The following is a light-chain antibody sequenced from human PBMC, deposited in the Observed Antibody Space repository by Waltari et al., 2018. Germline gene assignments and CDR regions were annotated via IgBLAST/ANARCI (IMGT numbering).Light chain of an antibody. J-gene: IGKJ4*01. V-gene: IGKV4-1*01. CDR2: WAS. Sequence: DIVMTQSPDSLAVSLGERATINCKSSQSVLHRSNSKNFLAWYQQKPGQPPKLLVYWASTRESGVPDRFSGSGSGTDFTLTISSLQAEDVALYFCQQYFSAPLTFGGGTKVEIK. CDR1: QSVLHRSNSKNF. CDR3: QQYFSAPLT.